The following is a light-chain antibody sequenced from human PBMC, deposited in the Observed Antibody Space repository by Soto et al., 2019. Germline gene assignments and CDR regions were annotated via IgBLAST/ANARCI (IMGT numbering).Light chain of an antibody. CDR2: EVS. CDR3: NSYTSSSTYVI. V-gene: IGLV2-14*01. CDR1: RSDVGGYNY. Sequence: QSVLTQPASVSGSPGQSITISCTGTRSDVGGYNYVSWYQQHPGKAPKLMIYEVSNRPSGVSNRFSGSKSGNTASLTISGLQAEDEADYYCNSYTSSSTYVIFGGGTKLTVL. J-gene: IGLJ2*01.